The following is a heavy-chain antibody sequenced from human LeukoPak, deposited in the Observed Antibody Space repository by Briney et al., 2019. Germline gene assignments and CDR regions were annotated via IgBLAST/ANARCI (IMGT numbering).Heavy chain of an antibody. J-gene: IGHJ6*02. V-gene: IGHV1-2*02. D-gene: IGHD2-8*02. CDR1: GYTFTGYY. Sequence: ASVKVSCKASGYTFTGYYMHWVRQAPGQGLEWMGWINPNSGGTNYAQKFQGRVTMTRDTSISTAYMELSRLRSDDTAVYYCARLGVQGLVVASLYYYYYGMDVWGQGTTVTVSS. CDR2: INPNSGGT. CDR3: ARLGVQGLVVASLYYYYYGMDV.